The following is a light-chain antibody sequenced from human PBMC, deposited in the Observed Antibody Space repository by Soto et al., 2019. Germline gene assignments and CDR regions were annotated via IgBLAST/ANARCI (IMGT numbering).Light chain of an antibody. CDR2: DAS. V-gene: IGKV1-5*01. CDR3: QQFKTYPIT. CDR1: QSIGTL. J-gene: IGKJ5*01. Sequence: DIQMTQYPSTLSASLGAKVTITCRASQSIGTLLAWYQQTPGRAPNLLIYDASSLQSGVPSRFSGSGSGTEFTLTISSLQPDDFATYFCQQFKTYPITFGQGTRLEIK.